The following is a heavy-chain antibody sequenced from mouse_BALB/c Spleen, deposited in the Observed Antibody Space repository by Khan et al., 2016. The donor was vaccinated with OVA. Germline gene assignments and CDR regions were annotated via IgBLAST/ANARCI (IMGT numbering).Heavy chain of an antibody. Sequence: EVQLQESGAELVKPGASVKLSCTASGFTIKDTYMHWVKQRPEQGLEWIGRIDPANGNTKYDPKFQGKATITADTSSNTAYLQLSSLTSEDTAVYYCARYYGSSYWYFDVWGAGTTVTVSS. D-gene: IGHD1-1*01. V-gene: IGHV14-3*02. J-gene: IGHJ1*01. CDR2: IDPANGNT. CDR3: ARYYGSSYWYFDV. CDR1: GFTIKDTY.